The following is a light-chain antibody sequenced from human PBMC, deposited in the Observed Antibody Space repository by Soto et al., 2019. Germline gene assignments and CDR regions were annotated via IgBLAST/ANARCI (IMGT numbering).Light chain of an antibody. CDR3: CSYAGSYTYV. CDR2: DVS. V-gene: IGLV2-11*01. J-gene: IGLJ1*01. Sequence: VLTQPRSVSGSPGQSVAISCTGTSSDVGGYNYVSWHQQHPGKAPKLMIYDVSKRPSGVPDRFSGSKSGNTASLTISGLQAEDEADYYCCSYAGSYTYVFGTGTKVTVL. CDR1: SSDVGGYNY.